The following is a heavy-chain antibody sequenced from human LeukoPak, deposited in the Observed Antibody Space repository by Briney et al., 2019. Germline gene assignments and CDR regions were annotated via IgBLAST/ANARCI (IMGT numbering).Heavy chain of an antibody. D-gene: IGHD3-22*01. J-gene: IGHJ4*02. CDR1: RYTFTSYD. Sequence: ASVKVSCKASRYTFTSYDINWVREAAGQGLEWMGWMNPNTGRTGFAQKFQGRLTMTRDTSISTAYMELSSLRSEVTAVYYCARLSQTPDYYSNGGYYYLGYWGQGTPVTVSS. CDR2: MNPNTGRT. CDR3: ARLSQTPDYYSNGGYYYLGY. V-gene: IGHV1-8*01.